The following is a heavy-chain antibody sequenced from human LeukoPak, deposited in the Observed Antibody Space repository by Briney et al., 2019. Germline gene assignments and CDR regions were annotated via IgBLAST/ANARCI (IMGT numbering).Heavy chain of an antibody. D-gene: IGHD3-22*01. CDR1: GYTFSHYW. J-gene: IGHJ4*02. CDR2: ISNGGYPT. Sequence: GGSLRLSCVASGYTFSHYWMSWVRQTPGKGLEWVASISNGGYPTYYVDSVRGRFTISKDDARNSLFLQMNGLRADDTAVYYCATPLDYYDSSGYHQGGDWGQGTLVTVSS. CDR3: ATPLDYYDSSGYHQGGD. V-gene: IGHV3-7*03.